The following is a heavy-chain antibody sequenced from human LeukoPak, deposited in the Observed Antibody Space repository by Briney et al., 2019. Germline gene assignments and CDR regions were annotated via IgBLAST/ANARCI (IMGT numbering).Heavy chain of an antibody. CDR1: GFTFSSYA. J-gene: IGHJ4*02. CDR2: IPYDGSNK. V-gene: IGHV3-30*04. CDR3: AKDPMTTVTTTAY. D-gene: IGHD4-17*01. Sequence: PGRTLRLSCAASGFTFSSYAMHWVRQAPGKGLEWVALIPYDGSNKYYADSVKGRFTVSRDNSKNTLYLQMNSLRAEDTALYYCAKDPMTTVTTTAYWGQGTLVTVSS.